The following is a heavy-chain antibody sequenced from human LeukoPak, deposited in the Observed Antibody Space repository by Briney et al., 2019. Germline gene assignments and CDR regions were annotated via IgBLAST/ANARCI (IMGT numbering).Heavy chain of an antibody. CDR1: GYTFTSYA. CDR2: IIPILGIA. CDR3: AREAGGYYDSSGYYLVDY. Sequence: ASVKVSCKASGYTFTSYAISWVRQAPGQGLEWMGRIIPILGIANYAQKFQGRVTITADKSTSTAYMELSSLRSDDTAVYYCAREAGGYYDSSGYYLVDYWGQGTLVTVSS. D-gene: IGHD3-22*01. J-gene: IGHJ4*02. V-gene: IGHV1-69*04.